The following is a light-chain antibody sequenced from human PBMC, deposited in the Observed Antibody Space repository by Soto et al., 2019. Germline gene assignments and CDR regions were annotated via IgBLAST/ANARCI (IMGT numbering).Light chain of an antibody. J-gene: IGLJ2*01. CDR3: SSYTTNITPVV. Sequence: QSALTQPASVSGSPGQSITISCTGTSGDIGGYNYVSWYQQHPGKAPKLLISDVTNRPSGVSNRFSGSKSGNTASMTISGLQAEYDDDYYCSSYTTNITPVVFGGGTKLTVL. V-gene: IGLV2-14*03. CDR2: DVT. CDR1: SGDIGGYNY.